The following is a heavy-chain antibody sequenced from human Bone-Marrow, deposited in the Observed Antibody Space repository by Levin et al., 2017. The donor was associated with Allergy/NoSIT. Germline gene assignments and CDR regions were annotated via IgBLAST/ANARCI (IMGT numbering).Heavy chain of an antibody. Sequence: KTGGSLRLSCAASGFTFSDYHMSWIRQAPGKGLEWVSYMSSSGGTIYYADSVKGRFTISRDNAKNSLYLQMNSLRADDTAVYYCARDIAMVTYQYGMDVWGQGTTVTVSS. CDR1: GFTFSDYH. J-gene: IGHJ6*02. CDR3: ARDIAMVTYQYGMDV. D-gene: IGHD5-18*01. CDR2: MSSSGGTI. V-gene: IGHV3-11*01.